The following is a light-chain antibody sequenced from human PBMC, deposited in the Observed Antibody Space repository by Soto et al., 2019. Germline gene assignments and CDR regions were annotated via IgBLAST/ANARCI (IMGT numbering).Light chain of an antibody. CDR1: SSDVGSYNL. J-gene: IGLJ2*01. V-gene: IGLV2-23*02. CDR3: CSYAGSSTYVV. CDR2: EVS. Sequence: QSALTQPASVSGSPGQSITISCTGTSSDVGSYNLVSWYKQHPGKAPKLMIYEVSKRPSGVSNRFSGSKSGNTASLTISGLQAVDEADYYCCSYAGSSTYVVFGGGTKLTVL.